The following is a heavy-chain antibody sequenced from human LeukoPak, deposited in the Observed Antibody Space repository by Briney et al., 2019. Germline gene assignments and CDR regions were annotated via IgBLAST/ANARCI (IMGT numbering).Heavy chain of an antibody. CDR2: ITASGGNT. J-gene: IGHJ4*02. Sequence: GGSLRLSCAASGFTFSSYAMGWVRQAPGKGLEWVSAITASGGNTYYADSVKGRFTISRDNSKNTLFLQMNRLRAEDTAVYYCAGRRVLDASFDYWGQGTLVTVSS. V-gene: IGHV3-23*01. CDR1: GFTFSSYA. D-gene: IGHD3-16*01. CDR3: AGRRVLDASFDY.